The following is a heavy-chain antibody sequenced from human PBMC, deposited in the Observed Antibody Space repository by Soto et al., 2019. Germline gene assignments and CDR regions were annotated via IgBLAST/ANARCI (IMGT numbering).Heavy chain of an antibody. V-gene: IGHV3-23*01. D-gene: IGHD3-10*01. CDR2: ISGSGGST. J-gene: IGHJ6*02. CDR1: GFTFSSYA. Sequence: EVQLLESGGGLVQPGGSLRLSCAASGFTFSSYAMSWVRQAPGKGLEWVSAISGSGGSTYYADSVKGRFTISRDNSKNTLYLQMNSLRAEDTAVYYCAKDSRTGLLWFGEPDPIFDYYYYGMDVWGQGTTVTVSS. CDR3: AKDSRTGLLWFGEPDPIFDYYYYGMDV.